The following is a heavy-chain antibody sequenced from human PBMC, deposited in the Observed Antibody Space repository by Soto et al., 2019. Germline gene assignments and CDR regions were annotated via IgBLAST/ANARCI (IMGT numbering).Heavy chain of an antibody. CDR3: ARSGTGGPGAFDI. D-gene: IGHD7-27*01. CDR1: GGSISSGDYY. CDR2: IYYSGST. J-gene: IGHJ3*02. Sequence: QVQLQESGPGLVKPSQTLSLTCTVSGGSISSGDYYWSWIRQPPGKGLEWIGYIYYSGSTYYNPYLKSRVTISVDTSKNQFSLKLSSVTAADTAVYYCARSGTGGPGAFDIWGQGTMVTVSS. V-gene: IGHV4-30-4*01.